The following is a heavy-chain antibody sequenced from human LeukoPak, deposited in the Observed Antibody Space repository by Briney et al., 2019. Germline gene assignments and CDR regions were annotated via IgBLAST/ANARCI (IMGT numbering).Heavy chain of an antibody. CDR3: AKHTRIPDY. CDR1: GDSVRSTY. J-gene: IGHJ4*02. D-gene: IGHD1-14*01. Sequence: SETLSLTCTVSGDSVRSTYWTWIRQPPGKGLECIDYIAYTGDINYNPSLKSRVTISLDMSKNQFSLKLSSVTAADTAVYYCAKHTRIPDYWGPGTLVTVSS. V-gene: IGHV4-59*02. CDR2: IAYTGDI.